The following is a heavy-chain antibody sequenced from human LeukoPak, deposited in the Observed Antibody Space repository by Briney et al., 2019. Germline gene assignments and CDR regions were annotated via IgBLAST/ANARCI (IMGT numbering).Heavy chain of an antibody. CDR1: GGSISSGDYY. V-gene: IGHV4-30-4*01. J-gene: IGHJ4*02. Sequence: SETLSLTCTVSGGSISSGDYYWSWIRQPPGKGLEWIGYIYYSGSTYYNPSLKSRVTISVDTSKNQFSLKLSSVTAAGTAVYYCASYSNYGSSYYFDYWGQGTLVTVSS. D-gene: IGHD4-11*01. CDR2: IYYSGST. CDR3: ASYSNYGSSYYFDY.